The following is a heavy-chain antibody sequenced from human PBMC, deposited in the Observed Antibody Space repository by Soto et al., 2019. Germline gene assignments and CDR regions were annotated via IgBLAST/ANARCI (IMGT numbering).Heavy chain of an antibody. CDR1: GFTFSSYG. D-gene: IGHD3-22*01. Sequence: GGSLRLSCAASGFTFSSYGMHWVRQAPGKGLEWVAVISYDGSNKYYADYVKGRFTISRDNSKNTLYLQMNSLRAEDTAVYYCAKDSRITMIVVVSAALDYWGQGTLVTVSS. CDR3: AKDSRITMIVVVSAALDY. CDR2: ISYDGSNK. J-gene: IGHJ4*02. V-gene: IGHV3-30*18.